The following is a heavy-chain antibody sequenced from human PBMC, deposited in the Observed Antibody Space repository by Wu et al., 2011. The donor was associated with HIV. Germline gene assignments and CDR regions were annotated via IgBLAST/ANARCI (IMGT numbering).Heavy chain of an antibody. CDR3: ARAPWDYDSSGYRTREFDY. CDR1: GFTFSSYS. D-gene: IGHD3-22*01. Sequence: RLSCAASGFTFSSYSMNWVRQAPGKGLEWVSSISSSSSYIYYADSVKGRFTISRDNAKNSLYLQMNSLRAEDTAVYYCARAPWDYDSSGYRTREFDYWGQGTLATVSS. J-gene: IGHJ4*02. CDR2: ISSSSSYI. V-gene: IGHV3-21*01.